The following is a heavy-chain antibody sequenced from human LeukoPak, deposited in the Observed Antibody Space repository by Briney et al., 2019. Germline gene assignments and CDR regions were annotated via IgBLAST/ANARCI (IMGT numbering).Heavy chain of an antibody. CDR1: GYTFTSYA. D-gene: IGHD3-9*01. V-gene: IGHV1-3*01. Sequence: GASVKVSCKASGYTFTSYAMHWVRQAPGQRLEWMGWINAGNGNTKYSQKFQGRVTITRDTSASTAYMELSSLRSEDTAVYYCARDILTGYSSHFDYWGQGTLVTVSS. CDR2: INAGNGNT. CDR3: ARDILTGYSSHFDY. J-gene: IGHJ4*02.